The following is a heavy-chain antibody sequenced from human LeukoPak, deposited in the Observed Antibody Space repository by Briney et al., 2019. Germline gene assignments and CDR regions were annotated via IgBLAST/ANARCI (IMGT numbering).Heavy chain of an antibody. CDR1: GGSISSGDYY. CDR2: IYYSGST. CDR3: ARAPNWGLYWYFDL. Sequence: SQTLSLTCTVSGGSISSGDYYWSWIRQPPGKGLEWIGYIYYSGSTYYNPSLKSRVTISVDTSKNQFSLKLSSVTAADTAVYYYARAPNWGLYWYFDLWGRGTLVTVSS. D-gene: IGHD7-27*01. V-gene: IGHV4-30-4*01. J-gene: IGHJ2*01.